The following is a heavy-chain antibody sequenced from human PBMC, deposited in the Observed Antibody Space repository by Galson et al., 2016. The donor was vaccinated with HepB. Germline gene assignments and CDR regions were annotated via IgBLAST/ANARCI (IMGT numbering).Heavy chain of an antibody. CDR2: VRGDSSSE. D-gene: IGHD3-3*01. J-gene: IGHJ4*02. CDR1: GFTFEDYA. Sequence: SLRLSCAGSGFTFEDYAMHWVRQVPGKGLEWVSGVRGDSSSEAYVDSVRGRFTVSRDNARNSLYLQMNSLRVDDSAFYYCARIGDFHGKGADFDLWGQGTLVTVSS. CDR3: ARIGDFHGKGADFDL. V-gene: IGHV3-9*01.